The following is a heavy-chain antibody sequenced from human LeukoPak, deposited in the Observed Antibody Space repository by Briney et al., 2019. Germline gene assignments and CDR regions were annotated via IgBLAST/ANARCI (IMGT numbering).Heavy chain of an antibody. V-gene: IGHV4-34*01. J-gene: IGHJ3*02. D-gene: IGHD3-22*01. CDR2: INHSGST. CDR1: GGSFSGHY. Sequence: PSETLSLTCAVYGGSFSGHYWSWIRQPPGKGLEWIGEINHSGSTNYNPSLKSRVTISVDTSKNQFSLKLSSVTAADTAVYYCARERIRAYYYDSSGYHPHAFDIWGQGTRVTVSS. CDR3: ARERIRAYYYDSSGYHPHAFDI.